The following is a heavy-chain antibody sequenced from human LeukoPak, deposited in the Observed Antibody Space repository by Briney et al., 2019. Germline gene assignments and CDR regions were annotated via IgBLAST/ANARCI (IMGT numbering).Heavy chain of an antibody. J-gene: IGHJ6*02. D-gene: IGHD6-13*01. CDR3: ARRIGAPGSIYYYSGMDV. CDR2: IYYSGNT. V-gene: IGHV4-59*08. CDR1: GASISSYY. Sequence: SETLSLTCTVSGASISSYYWNWIRQPPGKGLEWIGYIYYSGNTNYNPSLKSRVTISVDTSKNQFSLKLSSVTAADTAVYYCARRIGAPGSIYYYSGMDVWGQGTRVTVSS.